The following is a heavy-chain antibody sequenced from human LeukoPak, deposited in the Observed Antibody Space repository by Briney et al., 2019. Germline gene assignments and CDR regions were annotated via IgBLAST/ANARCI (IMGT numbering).Heavy chain of an antibody. V-gene: IGHV3-15*01. Sequence: GGSLRLSCAASGFTFSNAWMSWVRQAPGKGLEWVGRIKSKTDGGTTDYAAPVKGRFTISRDDSKNTLYLQMNSLKTKDTAVYYCTTGSTAPPYSFAYGAREPWSPSPQ. CDR1: GFTFSNAW. CDR2: IKSKTDGGTT. CDR3: TTGSTAPPYSFAY. J-gene: IGHJ4*02.